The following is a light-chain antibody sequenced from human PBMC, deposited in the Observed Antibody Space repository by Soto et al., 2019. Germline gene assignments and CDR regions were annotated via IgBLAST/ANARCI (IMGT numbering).Light chain of an antibody. CDR2: EVT. J-gene: IGLJ1*01. Sequence: QSALTQPPSASGSPGQSVTISCTGTSSDVGGYNYVSWYQQHPGKAPQLMIYEVTKRPSGVPDRFSGSKSGNTASLTVSGLQAEDEADYYCSSYAGTTLYVFGAGTKLTAL. CDR3: SSYAGTTLYV. CDR1: SSDVGGYNY. V-gene: IGLV2-8*01.